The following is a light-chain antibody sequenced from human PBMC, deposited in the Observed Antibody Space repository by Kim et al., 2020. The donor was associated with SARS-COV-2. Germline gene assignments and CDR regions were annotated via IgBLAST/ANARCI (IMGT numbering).Light chain of an antibody. CDR3: YSYSAAGEPL. J-gene: IGLJ2*01. CDR1: VLAKKY. V-gene: IGLV3-27*01. CDR2: KDT. Sequence: SYELTQPSSVSVSPGQTARITCSGDVLAKKYARWFQQKPGQAPVFVIYKDTERPSGIPERFSGSSSGTTVTLTISGAQVGDEGDYYCYSYSAAGEPLLGGGTQLTVL.